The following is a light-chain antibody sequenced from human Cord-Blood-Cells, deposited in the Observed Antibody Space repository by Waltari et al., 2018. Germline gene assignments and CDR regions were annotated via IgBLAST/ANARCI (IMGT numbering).Light chain of an antibody. CDR2: GAS. CDR3: QQYNNWPFT. Sequence: EIVMTQSPATLSVSPGARATLSCRASQSVSSNFAWYQQKPGQAPRLLIYGASTRATGIPARFSGSGSGTEFTLTISSLQSEDFVVYYCQQYNNWPFTFGPGTKVDIK. CDR1: QSVSSN. V-gene: IGKV3-15*01. J-gene: IGKJ3*01.